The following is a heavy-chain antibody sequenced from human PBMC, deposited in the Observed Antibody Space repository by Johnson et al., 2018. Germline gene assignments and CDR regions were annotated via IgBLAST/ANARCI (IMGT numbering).Heavy chain of an antibody. J-gene: IGHJ6*02. Sequence: VRLVQSGGGLVQPGRSLRLSCAASGFTFDDYALHWVRQAPGKGLEWVSGISWNSASIGYADAVKGRFTISRDNAKNSLYLQMSSLRAEDTALYCCAKDSAGSGTYYNDYYYGLDVWGQGTTVTVSS. CDR3: AKDSAGSGTYYNDYYYGLDV. CDR1: GFTFDDYA. D-gene: IGHD3-10*01. CDR2: ISWNSASI. V-gene: IGHV3-9*01.